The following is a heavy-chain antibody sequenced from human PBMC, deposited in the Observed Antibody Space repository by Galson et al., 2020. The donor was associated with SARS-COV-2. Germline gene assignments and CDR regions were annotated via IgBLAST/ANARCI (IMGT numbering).Heavy chain of an antibody. CDR1: GYSFTSYW. Sequence: GESLKISCKGSGYSFTSYWIGWVRQMPGKGLEWMGIIYPGDSDTRYSPSFQGQVTISADKSISTAYLQWSSLKASDTAMYYCATLTGGYDILTGYYNFDYWGQGTLVTVSS. D-gene: IGHD3-9*01. J-gene: IGHJ4*02. CDR3: ATLTGGYDILTGYYNFDY. CDR2: IYPGDSDT. V-gene: IGHV5-51*01.